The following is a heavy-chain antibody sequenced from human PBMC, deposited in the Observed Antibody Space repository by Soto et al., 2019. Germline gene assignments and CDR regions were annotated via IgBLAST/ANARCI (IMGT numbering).Heavy chain of an antibody. CDR1: GVTVSSFA. J-gene: IGHJ4*02. Sequence: GFLRSCYAVSGVTVSSFAMGCVRQTPEKGLEWVSGISATGGSTYYADSVKGRFTTSRDNSNNTLYLQMNSLRAEDTAVYHCAKALQMATILRQFDYWGQGTLVTVSS. CDR2: ISATGGST. CDR3: AKALQMATILRQFDY. V-gene: IGHV3-23*01. D-gene: IGHD5-12*01.